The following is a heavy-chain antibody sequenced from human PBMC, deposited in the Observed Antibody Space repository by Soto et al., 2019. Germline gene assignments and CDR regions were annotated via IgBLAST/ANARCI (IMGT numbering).Heavy chain of an antibody. CDR1: GGSVRIEGYY. J-gene: IGHJ4*02. CDR2: IYYSGLT. V-gene: IGHV4-31*03. CDR3: AYLRGCNGYLGY. D-gene: IGHD6-25*01. Sequence: SEALSLACSVSGGSVRIEGYYLSWIRQHPGKGLEWIGYIYYSGLTDYNPSLKSRLTISVDKSKHEFYLKMRSVTAADKAVYYCAYLRGCNGYLGYWGQGTPVTVSS.